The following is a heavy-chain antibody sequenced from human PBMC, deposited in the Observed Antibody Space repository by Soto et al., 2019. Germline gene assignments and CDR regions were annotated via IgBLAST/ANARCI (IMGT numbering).Heavy chain of an antibody. V-gene: IGHV3-53*01. Sequence: XGSLILSCVAAGFTLSSIYMSWVRQTPGKGLEWVSVIYSGGSTYYADSVEGRFTISRDNSKNTRYLQMNSLRAEDTAVYYCTRDMTNGMDVWGQGTTVTVSS. D-gene: IGHD2-8*01. CDR2: IYSGGST. CDR3: TRDMTNGMDV. CDR1: GFTLSSIY. J-gene: IGHJ6*02.